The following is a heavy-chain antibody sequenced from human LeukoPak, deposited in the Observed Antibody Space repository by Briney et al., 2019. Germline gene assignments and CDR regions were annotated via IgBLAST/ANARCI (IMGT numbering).Heavy chain of an antibody. Sequence: TSETLSLTCSVSGGLNTHYYWTWIRQPPGKGLELIGYIYHSGSTNYNPSLNSRVTISVDTSKNHFSLKLSSVTAADTAVYYCARGQWLPVYDFWGQGILVTVSS. V-gene: IGHV4-59*01. CDR1: GGLNTHYY. CDR2: IYHSGST. J-gene: IGHJ4*02. CDR3: ARGQWLPVYDF. D-gene: IGHD3-22*01.